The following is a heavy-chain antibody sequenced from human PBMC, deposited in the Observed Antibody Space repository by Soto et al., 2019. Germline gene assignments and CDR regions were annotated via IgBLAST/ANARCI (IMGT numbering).Heavy chain of an antibody. CDR1: GGSFSGYY. CDR3: ARGRQLCSSTSCYSRSNYYYYYMVV. D-gene: IGHD2-2*02. CDR2: INHSGST. J-gene: IGHJ6*03. V-gene: IGHV4-34*01. Sequence: PSETLSLTCPVYGGSFSGYYWSWIRQPPGKGLEWIGEINHSGSTNYNPSLKSRVTISVDTSKNQFSLKLSSVTAADTAVYYCARGRQLCSSTSCYSRSNYYYYYMVVWGKGTTVTVSS.